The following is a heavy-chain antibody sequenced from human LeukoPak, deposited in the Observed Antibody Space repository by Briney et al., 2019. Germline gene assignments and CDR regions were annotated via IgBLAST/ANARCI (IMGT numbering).Heavy chain of an antibody. CDR2: IYPGDSDT. CDR1: GYSFTSYL. V-gene: IGHV5-51*01. D-gene: IGHD6-13*01. J-gene: IGHJ6*03. CDR3: ARHSGAAAGTGHYYYYMDV. Sequence: GESLKISCKGSGYSFTSYLIGWVRQMPEKGLEWMGIIYPGDSDTRYSPSFQGQVTISADKSISTAYLQWSSLKASDTAMYYCARHSGAAAGTGHYYYYMDVWGKGTTVTVSS.